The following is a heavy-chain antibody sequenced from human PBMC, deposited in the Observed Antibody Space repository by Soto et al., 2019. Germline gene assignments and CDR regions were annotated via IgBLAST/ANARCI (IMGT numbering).Heavy chain of an antibody. Sequence: SETLSLTCTVSGGSISRYYRGWIRQPPGKGLEWIGEINHSGSTNYNPSLKSRVTMSVDTSKNQLSLKLSSVTAADTAVYYCARTSRFDCWGQGTLVTVSS. D-gene: IGHD6-6*01. CDR1: GGSISRYY. V-gene: IGHV4-34*01. J-gene: IGHJ4*02. CDR3: ARTSRFDC. CDR2: INHSGST.